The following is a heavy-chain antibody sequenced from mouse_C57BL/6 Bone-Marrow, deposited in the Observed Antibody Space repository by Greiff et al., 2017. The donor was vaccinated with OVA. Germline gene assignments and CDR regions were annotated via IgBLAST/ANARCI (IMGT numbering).Heavy chain of an antibody. V-gene: IGHV1-7*01. D-gene: IGHD1-1*01. J-gene: IGHJ1*03. Sequence: QVQLQQSGAELAKPGASVKLSCKASGYTFTSYWMHWVKQRPGQGLEWIGYINPSSGYTKSNQKFKDKATLTAGKSSSTAYMQLSSLTYEDSAVYYCARRKTTVVATDWYFDVWGTGTTVTVSS. CDR1: GYTFTSYW. CDR2: INPSSGYT. CDR3: ARRKTTVVATDWYFDV.